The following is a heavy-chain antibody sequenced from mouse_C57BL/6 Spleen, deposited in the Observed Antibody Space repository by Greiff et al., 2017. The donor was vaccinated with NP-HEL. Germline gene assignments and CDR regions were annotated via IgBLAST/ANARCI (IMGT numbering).Heavy chain of an antibody. Sequence: DVQLVESEGGLVQPGSSMKLSCTASGFTFSDYYMAWVRQVPEKGLEWVANINYDGSSTYYLDSLKSRFIISRDNAKNILYLQMSSLKSEDTATYYCAREGEYYFDYWGQGTTLTVSS. V-gene: IGHV5-16*01. CDR2: INYDGSST. CDR3: AREGEYYFDY. J-gene: IGHJ2*01. CDR1: GFTFSDYY.